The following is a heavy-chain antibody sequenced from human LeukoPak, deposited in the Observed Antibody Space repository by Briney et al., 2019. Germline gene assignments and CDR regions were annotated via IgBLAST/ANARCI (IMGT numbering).Heavy chain of an antibody. CDR1: VFTFSSYE. J-gene: IGHJ4*02. V-gene: IGHV3-48*03. CDR2: ISSSGSTI. Sequence: VGSLRLSCAASVFTFSSYEMNWVRQAPGKGLEWVSYISSSGSTIYYADSVKGRFTISRDNAKNSLYLQMNSLRAEDTAVYYCAREPAYYYGSGILYRGQGTLVTVSS. CDR3: AREPAYYYGSGILY. D-gene: IGHD3-10*01.